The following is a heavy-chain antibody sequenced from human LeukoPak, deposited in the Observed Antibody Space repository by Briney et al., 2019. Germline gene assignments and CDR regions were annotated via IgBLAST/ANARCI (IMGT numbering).Heavy chain of an antibody. J-gene: IGHJ6*03. CDR3: ARGRVSSSTWYSTYYYYFYMDV. CDR1: DDSITMYY. V-gene: IGHV4-59*01. CDR2: VDHTRST. Sequence: PSETLSLTCSVSDDSITMYYWTWIRQPPGKGLEWIGYVDHTRSTNFNPSLNGRVSISRDTSKNLFSLRLRSMTAADTAVYFCARGRVSSSTWYSTYYYYFYMDVWGKGTTVTVSS. D-gene: IGHD4-11*01.